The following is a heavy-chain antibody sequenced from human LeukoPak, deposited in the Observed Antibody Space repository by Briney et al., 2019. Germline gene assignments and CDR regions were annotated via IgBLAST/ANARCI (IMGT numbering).Heavy chain of an antibody. CDR3: ARHLGYNYGDFDY. D-gene: IGHD5-18*01. CDR2: IYPGDSDT. Sequence: GESLKISCKVSGYSFNNYWIGWVRQMPGKGLEWMGIIYPGDSDTRYSPSFQGQVTISADKSISTAYLQWSSLKASDTAMYYCARHLGYNYGDFDYWGQGTLVTVSS. CDR1: GYSFNNYW. V-gene: IGHV5-51*01. J-gene: IGHJ4*02.